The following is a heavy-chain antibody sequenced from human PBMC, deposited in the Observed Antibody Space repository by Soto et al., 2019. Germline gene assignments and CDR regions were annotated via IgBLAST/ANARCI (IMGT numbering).Heavy chain of an antibody. Sequence: QVQLVQSGAEVKKPGASVKVSCKASGYTFTSYAMHWVRQAPGQRLEGMGWINAGNGNAKYSQKFQGRVTITRDSPASTAYMELSRLRSEDTAVYCCAREGPRDVSCGHDAFDIWGQGTMVTVSS. CDR3: AREGPRDVSCGHDAFDI. D-gene: IGHD3-16*01. J-gene: IGHJ3*02. CDR2: INAGNGNA. V-gene: IGHV1-3*01. CDR1: GYTFTSYA.